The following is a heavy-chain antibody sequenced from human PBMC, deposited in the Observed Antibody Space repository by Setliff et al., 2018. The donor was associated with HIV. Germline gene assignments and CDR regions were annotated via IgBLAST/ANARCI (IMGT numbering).Heavy chain of an antibody. D-gene: IGHD5-12*01. J-gene: IGHJ4*02. V-gene: IGHV4-38-2*02. CDR3: AKSSPSIGYISDH. CDR2: IYHSEYT. Sequence: PSETLSLTCTVSGYSVNSDYLWCWIRQPPGKGLEWIGEIYHSEYTNYNPSLKSRVTISTDTSKNQFSLNVRSVTAADTAVYFCAKSSPSIGYISDHWGQGTLVTVSS. CDR1: GYSVNSDYL.